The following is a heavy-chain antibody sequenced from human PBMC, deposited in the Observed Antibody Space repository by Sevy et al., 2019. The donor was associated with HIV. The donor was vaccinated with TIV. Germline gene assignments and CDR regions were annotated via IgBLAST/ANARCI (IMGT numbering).Heavy chain of an antibody. CDR2: IKQDGSEK. D-gene: IGHD3-3*01. V-gene: IGHV3-7*01. CDR1: GFTFSSYW. Sequence: GGSLRLSCAASGFTFSSYWMSWVRQAPGKGLEWVANIKQDGSEKYYVDSVKGRFTISRDNAKNSLYLQMNSLRAEDTAVYYCARERGFSRSFWSGSHFDYWGQRTLVTVSS. CDR3: ARERGFSRSFWSGSHFDY. J-gene: IGHJ4*02.